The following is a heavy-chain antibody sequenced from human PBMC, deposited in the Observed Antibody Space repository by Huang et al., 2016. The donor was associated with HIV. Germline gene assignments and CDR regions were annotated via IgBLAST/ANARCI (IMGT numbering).Heavy chain of an antibody. CDR3: ASSSSWYDYWFDP. V-gene: IGHV3-74*01. Sequence: VQLVESGGGLVQPGGSLRLSCAASGFTFSSYWMYWVRQVPGTGMVWVSRINSDASSTTDADSVKGRFTISRDNAKNTLYLQMNSLRAEDTAVYYCASSSSWYDYWFDPWGQGTLVTVSS. CDR1: GFTFSSYW. J-gene: IGHJ5*02. D-gene: IGHD6-13*01. CDR2: INSDASST.